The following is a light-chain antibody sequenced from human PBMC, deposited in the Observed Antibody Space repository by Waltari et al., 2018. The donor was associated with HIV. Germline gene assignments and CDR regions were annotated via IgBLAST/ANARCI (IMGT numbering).Light chain of an antibody. CDR2: STD. V-gene: IGLV8-61*01. J-gene: IGLJ2*01. Sequence: QTVVTQEPTFSVSPGETVPLTCGLTSASVSTRHYPSWYQRTPGQAPRTVIYSTDSRSSGVPDRFSGSILGNKAALTITGAQAEDESEYYCVLYLGSGILVFGGGTKLTVL. CDR3: VLYLGSGILV. CDR1: SASVSTRHY.